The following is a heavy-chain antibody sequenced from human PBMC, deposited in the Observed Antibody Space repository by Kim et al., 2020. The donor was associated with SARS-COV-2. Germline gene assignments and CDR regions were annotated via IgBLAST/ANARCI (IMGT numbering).Heavy chain of an antibody. CDR3: AKELAVALKAFDI. J-gene: IGHJ3*02. V-gene: IGHV3-30*02. Sequence: YADSVKGRFTISRDNSKNTLYLQMNSLRAEDTAVYYCAKELAVALKAFDIWGQGTMVTVSS. D-gene: IGHD6-19*01.